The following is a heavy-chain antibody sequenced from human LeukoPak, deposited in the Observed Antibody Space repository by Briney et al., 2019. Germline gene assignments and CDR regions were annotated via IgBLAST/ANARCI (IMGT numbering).Heavy chain of an antibody. CDR3: ARGFNYYDSSGYSLADAFDI. Sequence: PGGSLRLSCAASGFTVSSNYMSWVRQAPGKGLEWVSVIYSGGSTYYADSVKGRFTISRDNSKNTLYLRMNSLRAEDTAVYYCARGFNYYDSSGYSLADAFDIWGQGTMVTVSS. CDR1: GFTVSSNY. CDR2: IYSGGST. D-gene: IGHD3-22*01. J-gene: IGHJ3*02. V-gene: IGHV3-66*01.